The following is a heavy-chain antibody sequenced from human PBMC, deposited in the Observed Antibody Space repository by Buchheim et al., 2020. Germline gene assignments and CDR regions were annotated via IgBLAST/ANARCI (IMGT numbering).Heavy chain of an antibody. V-gene: IGHV1-2*06. Sequence: QVQLVQSGAEVKKPGASVKVSCKASGYTFTGYYMHWVRQAPGQGLEWMGRINPNSGGTNYAQKFQGRVTMTRDTSISTAYMELSRLGSDDTAVYYCARDRALSQYCSGGSCYEEYWGQGTL. D-gene: IGHD2-15*01. J-gene: IGHJ4*02. CDR2: INPNSGGT. CDR3: ARDRALSQYCSGGSCYEEY. CDR1: GYTFTGYY.